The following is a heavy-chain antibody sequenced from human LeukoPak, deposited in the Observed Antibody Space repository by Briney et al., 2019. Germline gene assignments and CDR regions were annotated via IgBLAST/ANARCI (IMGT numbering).Heavy chain of an antibody. CDR3: ARDSSMIPLDY. CDR1: GFTFSSYW. Sequence: PGGSLRLSCAASGFTFSSYWMDWVRQAPGKGLVWVSRINSDGSSTSYADSVKGRFTISRDNAKNTLYLQMNSLRAEDTAVYYCARDSSMIPLDYWGQGTLVTVSS. J-gene: IGHJ4*02. V-gene: IGHV3-74*01. CDR2: INSDGSST. D-gene: IGHD3-22*01.